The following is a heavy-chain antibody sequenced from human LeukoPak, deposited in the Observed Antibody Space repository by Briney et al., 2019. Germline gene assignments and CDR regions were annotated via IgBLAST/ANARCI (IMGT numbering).Heavy chain of an antibody. CDR2: ISSNGGSS. CDR1: GFTFSTYA. V-gene: IGHV3-64D*09. Sequence: GGSLRLSCSASGFTFSTYAMHWVRQAPGKGLEYVSAISSNGGSSYYADSVKGRFTISRDNSKNTLYLQMSSLRAEDTAMYYCARHLSGDDIWGQGTMVTVSS. J-gene: IGHJ3*02. D-gene: IGHD4-17*01. CDR3: ARHLSGDDI.